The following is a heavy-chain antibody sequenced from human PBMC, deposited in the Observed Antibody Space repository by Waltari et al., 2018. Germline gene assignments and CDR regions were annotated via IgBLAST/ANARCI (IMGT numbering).Heavy chain of an antibody. CDR2: MNPNSGNT. J-gene: IGHJ4*02. CDR3: ATPMREISHSSGYYYS. D-gene: IGHD3-22*01. Sequence: QVLLVQSGAEVKKPGASVKVSCKTSGYNFISYDINWVRQATGQGPEWMGWMNPNSGNTGYAQKFQGRVTMTRDTSISTAYMELSSLTSEDTAVYYCATPMREISHSSGYYYSWGQGTLVTVSS. V-gene: IGHV1-8*01. CDR1: GYNFISYD.